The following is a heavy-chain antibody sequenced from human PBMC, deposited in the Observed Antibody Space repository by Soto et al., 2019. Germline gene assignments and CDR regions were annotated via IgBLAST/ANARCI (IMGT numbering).Heavy chain of an antibody. D-gene: IGHD3-10*01. Sequence: QVQLVECGGGVVQPGRSLRLSCAASGFTFSSYGMHWVRQAPGKGLEWVAVISYDGSNKYYVDSVKGRFTISRDNSKNTLYLQMNSLRAEDTAVYYCAKGGRLGSGNYYNPYYFDYWGQGTLVTVSS. V-gene: IGHV3-30*18. CDR1: GFTFSSYG. CDR2: ISYDGSNK. CDR3: AKGGRLGSGNYYNPYYFDY. J-gene: IGHJ4*02.